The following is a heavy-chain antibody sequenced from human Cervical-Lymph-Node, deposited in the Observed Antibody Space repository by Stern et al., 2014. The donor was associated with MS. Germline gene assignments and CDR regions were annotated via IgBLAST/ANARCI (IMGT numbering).Heavy chain of an antibody. D-gene: IGHD4-11*01. J-gene: IGHJ5*02. Sequence: QVTLRESGPTLVKPTQTLTLTCTFSGFSLSTSGVGVGWIRQPPGKAPEWLALIYWDDDKLYRPSLKSRLSIIKDTSRDQVVLTMTNMDPVDTATYYCAYSGSHLTTRPNWFDPWGQGTLVTVSS. V-gene: IGHV2-5*02. CDR1: GFSLSTSGVG. CDR2: IYWDDDK. CDR3: AYSGSHLTTRPNWFDP.